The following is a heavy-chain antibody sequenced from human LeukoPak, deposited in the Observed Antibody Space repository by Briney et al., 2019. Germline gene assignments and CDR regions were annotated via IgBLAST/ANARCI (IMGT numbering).Heavy chain of an antibody. Sequence: SETLSLTCAVYGGSFSGYYWSWLRQPPGKGLEWIGEINHSGSTNYNPSLKSRVTISVDTSKNQFSLKLSSVTAADTAVYYCSGSQPWFDYWGQGTLVTVSS. CDR1: GGSFSGYY. D-gene: IGHD2-2*01. J-gene: IGHJ4*02. CDR2: INHSGST. V-gene: IGHV4-34*01. CDR3: SGSQPWFDY.